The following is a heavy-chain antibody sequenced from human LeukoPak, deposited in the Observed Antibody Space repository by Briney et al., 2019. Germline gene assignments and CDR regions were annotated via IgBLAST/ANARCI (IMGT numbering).Heavy chain of an antibody. CDR2: INPSGGST. Sequence: ASVKVSCKASGYTFTTYYLHWVRQAPGQGLEWMGLINPSGGSTSYAQKFQCRVTMTRDTSTSTVYMELSSLRSEDTAVYYCARIIAASATWDYWGQGTLVTVSS. CDR3: ARIIAASATWDY. V-gene: IGHV1-46*01. J-gene: IGHJ4*02. D-gene: IGHD6-13*01. CDR1: GYTFTTYY.